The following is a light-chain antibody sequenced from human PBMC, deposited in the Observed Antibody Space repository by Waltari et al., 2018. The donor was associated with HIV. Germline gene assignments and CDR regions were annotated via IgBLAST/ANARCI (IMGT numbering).Light chain of an antibody. Sequence: QSALTQPRSVSGSPGQSVTISCTGTSSAVGAYDFVSWYQQYPGQAPKLILYDVTKRPSGVPDRFSGSKSGNTASLTISGLQAEDEADYYCCSYAGSYTYVFGTATELTVL. V-gene: IGLV2-11*01. CDR3: CSYAGSYTYV. CDR2: DVT. J-gene: IGLJ1*01. CDR1: SSAVGAYDF.